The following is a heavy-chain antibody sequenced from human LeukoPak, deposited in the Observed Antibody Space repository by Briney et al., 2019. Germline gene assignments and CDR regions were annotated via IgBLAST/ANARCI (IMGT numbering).Heavy chain of an antibody. CDR3: VRLDSGPYHFDY. V-gene: IGHV5-51*01. CDR2: VYPGDSDT. J-gene: IGHJ4*02. CDR1: GYSFTSYW. D-gene: IGHD3-3*01. Sequence: PGESLKISCKGSGYSFTSYWVGWVRQMPGKGLEWMGIVYPGDSDTRYSPSFQGLVTISADRSLRTAYLQWSSLKASDTAMYYCVRLDSGPYHFDYWGQGALVTVSS.